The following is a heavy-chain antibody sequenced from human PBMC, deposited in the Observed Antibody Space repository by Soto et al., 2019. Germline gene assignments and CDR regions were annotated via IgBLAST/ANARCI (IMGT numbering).Heavy chain of an antibody. V-gene: IGHV3-11*05. CDR1: GFTLDDYA. CDR2: ISSTTNYT. CDR3: ARVLSGTRSFDF. J-gene: IGHJ4*02. Sequence: GGSLRLSCAASGFTLDDYAMPWFLQAPGKGLEWLSYISSTTNYTDYADSVKGRFTTSRDTAKNTLYLQMKSLRAEDTAIYYCARVLSGTRSFDFWGRGTLVTVSS. D-gene: IGHD6-19*01.